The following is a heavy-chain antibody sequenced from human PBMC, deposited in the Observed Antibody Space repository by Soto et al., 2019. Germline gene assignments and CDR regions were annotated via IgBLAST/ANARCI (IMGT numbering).Heavy chain of an antibody. Sequence: SETLSLTCAVSGGSISSGGYSWSWIRQPPGKGLEWTGYTYPSGSTYYNPSLKSRVTISVDRSKNQFSLKLSSVTAADTAVYYCARGAVTHFDYWGQGTLVTVSS. D-gene: IGHD4-4*01. CDR1: GGSISSGGYS. J-gene: IGHJ4*02. CDR3: ARGAVTHFDY. CDR2: TYPSGST. V-gene: IGHV4-30-2*01.